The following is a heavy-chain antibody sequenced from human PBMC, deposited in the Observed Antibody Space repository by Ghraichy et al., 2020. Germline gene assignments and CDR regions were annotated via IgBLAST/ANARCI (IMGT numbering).Heavy chain of an antibody. CDR2: ISTGGTTM. J-gene: IGHJ4*02. CDR3: ARDLPYRPDDYSNYGSFDY. V-gene: IGHV3-11*01. Sequence: GGSLRLSCAASGFTFSDYYMSWIRQAPGKGLEWVSYISTGGTTMYYVDSVKGRFTISRDNAKNSLFLQMNSLRAEDTAVYYCARDLPYRPDDYSNYGSFDYWGQGTLVAVSS. D-gene: IGHD4-11*01. CDR1: GFTFSDYY.